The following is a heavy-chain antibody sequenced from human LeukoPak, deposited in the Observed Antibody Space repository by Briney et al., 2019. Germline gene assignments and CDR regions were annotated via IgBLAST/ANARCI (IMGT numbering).Heavy chain of an antibody. CDR2: INHSGSN. J-gene: IGHJ6*02. D-gene: IGHD3-10*01. Sequence: SETLSLTCAVYGGSFSGYYWSRIRQPPGKGLEWIGEINHSGSNNYNPSLKSRVTISVDTSKNQFSLKLSSVTAADTAVYYCARGVPLYGENHYYYYGMDVWGQGTTVTVSS. CDR1: GGSFSGYY. V-gene: IGHV4-34*01. CDR3: ARGVPLYGENHYYYYGMDV.